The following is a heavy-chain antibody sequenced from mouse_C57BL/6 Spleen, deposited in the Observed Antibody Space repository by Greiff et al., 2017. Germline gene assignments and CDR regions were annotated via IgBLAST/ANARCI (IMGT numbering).Heavy chain of an antibody. J-gene: IGHJ4*01. CDR1: GYTFTSYW. CDR3: ARSNWDVGYAMDY. V-gene: IGHV1-55*01. D-gene: IGHD4-1*02. Sequence: QVQLQQPGAELVKPGASVKMSCKASGYTFTSYWITWVKQRPGQGLEWIGDIYPGSGSTNYNEKFKSKATLTVDTSSSTAYMQLSSLTSEDSAVYYCARSNWDVGYAMDYWGQGTSVTVSS. CDR2: IYPGSGST.